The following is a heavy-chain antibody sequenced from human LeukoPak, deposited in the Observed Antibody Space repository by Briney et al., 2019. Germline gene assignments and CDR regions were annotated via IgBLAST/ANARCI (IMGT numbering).Heavy chain of an antibody. V-gene: IGHV3-53*01. CDR2: IFSVGST. CDR3: AATSMSYYYMDV. CDR1: GFIVSSSY. Sequence: GGSLRLSCTASGFIVSSSYMSWVRQAPGKGLEWVSTIFSVGSTYYADSAKGRFTISRDNSKSTLWLQMNSLRAEDTAVYYCAATSMSYYYMDVWGTGTTVTVSS. J-gene: IGHJ6*03. D-gene: IGHD1/OR15-1a*01.